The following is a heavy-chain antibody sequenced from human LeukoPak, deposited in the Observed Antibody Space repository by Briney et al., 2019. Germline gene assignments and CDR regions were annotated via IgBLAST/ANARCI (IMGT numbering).Heavy chain of an antibody. CDR2: IDNDGSST. Sequence: QPGGSLRLSCAASGFTFSNYWMHWVRQAPGKGLVWVSRIDNDGSSTNYADSVKGRFTISRDNAKNTLYLQMNSLRAEDTAVYYCAKDARYCSGGSCYETNYYYYYYMDVWGKGTTVTVSS. CDR3: AKDARYCSGGSCYETNYYYYYYMDV. CDR1: GFTFSNYW. D-gene: IGHD2-15*01. J-gene: IGHJ6*03. V-gene: IGHV3-74*01.